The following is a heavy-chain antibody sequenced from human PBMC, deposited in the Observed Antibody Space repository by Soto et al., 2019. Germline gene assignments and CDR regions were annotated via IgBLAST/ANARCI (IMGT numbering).Heavy chain of an antibody. Sequence: QLQLQESGPGLVRPSETLSLTCSVSGGSITSRSSYWAWIRQPPGKGLEWIGTFFSGSTFSNPSLRSRVTISKDTSRNQFSLKLTSLAATDTAMYYCATTRGLAVGGSFNYWGQGALVTVSS. CDR2: FFSGST. CDR3: ATTRGLAVGGSFNY. D-gene: IGHD6-13*01. J-gene: IGHJ4*02. CDR1: GGSITSRSSY. V-gene: IGHV4-39*01.